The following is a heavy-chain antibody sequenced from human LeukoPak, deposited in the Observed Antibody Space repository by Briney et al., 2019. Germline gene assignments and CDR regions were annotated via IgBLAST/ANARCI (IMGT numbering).Heavy chain of an antibody. CDR3: ARGIFGVYYFDY. CDR2: MNPNSGNT. Sequence: GASVKVSCXASGYTFTSYDINWVRQATGQGLEWMGWMNPNSGNTGYAQEFQGRVTMTRDTSISTAYMELSGLRSEDTAVYYCARGIFGVYYFDYWGQGTLVTVSS. J-gene: IGHJ4*02. D-gene: IGHD3-3*01. V-gene: IGHV1-8*01. CDR1: GYTFTSYD.